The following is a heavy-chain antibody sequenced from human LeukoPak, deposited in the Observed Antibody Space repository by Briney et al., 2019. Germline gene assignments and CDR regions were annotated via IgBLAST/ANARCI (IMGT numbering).Heavy chain of an antibody. CDR2: INHSGST. J-gene: IGHJ6*02. CDR3: ARRIAAAGTPGHSGMDV. CDR1: AASFSGYY. D-gene: IGHD6-13*01. V-gene: IGHV4-34*01. Sequence: PSETLSLTCAVYAASFSGYYWSWLRQPPGKGLEWIGEINHSGSTNYNPSLKSRVTISVDTSKSQFSLKLSSVTAADTAVYYCARRIAAAGTPGHSGMDVWGQGTTVTVSS.